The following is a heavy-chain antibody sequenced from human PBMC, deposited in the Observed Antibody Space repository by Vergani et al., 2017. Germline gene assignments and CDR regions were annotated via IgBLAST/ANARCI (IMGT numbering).Heavy chain of an antibody. Sequence: QAKLVESGGGVVQPGGSLRLSCAASGFTFSNFGMHWVRQAPGKGLEWVALISHDGSESFYGTSVTGRLTISRDNSKNTLFLQLSSLKAEDTSVYYCAKAAGVGIIVSTRIDSWGQGTLVLISS. CDR2: ISHDGSES. CDR3: AKAAGVGIIVSTRIDS. CDR1: GFTFSNFG. J-gene: IGHJ4*02. V-gene: IGHV3-30*18. D-gene: IGHD3-3*01.